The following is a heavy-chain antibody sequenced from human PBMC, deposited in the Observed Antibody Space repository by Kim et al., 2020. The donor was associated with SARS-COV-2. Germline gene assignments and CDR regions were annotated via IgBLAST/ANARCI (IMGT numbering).Heavy chain of an antibody. D-gene: IGHD2-15*01. V-gene: IGHV3-30*01. CDR3: AREGGLVVQGFFDY. Sequence: ESGKGRFTISRDNSKNTLYLQMNSLRAEDTAVYYCAREGGLVVQGFFDYWGQGTLVTVSS. J-gene: IGHJ4*02.